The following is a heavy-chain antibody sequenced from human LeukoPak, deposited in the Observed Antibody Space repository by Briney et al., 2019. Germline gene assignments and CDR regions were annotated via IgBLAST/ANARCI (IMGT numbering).Heavy chain of an antibody. J-gene: IGHJ4*02. CDR3: ARVRRYCRGGSCQSYLAYYFDY. Sequence: SETLSLTCAVYGGSFSGYYWSWIRQPPGKGLEWIGEINHSGSTNYNPSLKSRVTISVDTSKNQFSLKLSSVTAADTAVYYCARVRRYCRGGSCQSYLAYYFDYWGQGTLVTVSS. CDR2: INHSGST. V-gene: IGHV4-34*01. CDR1: GGSFSGYY. D-gene: IGHD2-15*01.